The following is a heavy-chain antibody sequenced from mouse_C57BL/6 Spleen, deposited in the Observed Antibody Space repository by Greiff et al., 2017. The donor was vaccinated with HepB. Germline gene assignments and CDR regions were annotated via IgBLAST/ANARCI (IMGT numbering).Heavy chain of an antibody. J-gene: IGHJ1*03. Sequence: VQLQQSGPELVKPGASVKISCKASGYSFTDYNMNWVKQSNGKSLEWIGVINPNYGTTSYNQKFKGKATLTVDQSSSTAYMQINSLTSEDSAVYYCARSNYGSSYGYCDVWGTGTTVTVSS. V-gene: IGHV1-39*01. CDR2: INPNYGTT. CDR1: GYSFTDYN. CDR3: ARSNYGSSYGYCDV. D-gene: IGHD1-1*01.